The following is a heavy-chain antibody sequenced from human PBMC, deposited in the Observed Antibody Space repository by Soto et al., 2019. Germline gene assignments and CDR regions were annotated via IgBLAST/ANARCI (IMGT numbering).Heavy chain of an antibody. CDR3: ARRYGASFDY. J-gene: IGHJ4*01. D-gene: IGHD3-10*01. V-gene: IGHV4-59*01. CDR1: GGSISSYY. CDR2: IYYSGST. Sequence: QVQLQESGPGLVKPSETLSLTCTVSGGSISSYYWSWIRQPPGKGLEWIGYIYYSGSTNYNPSLKNRVTILVNTSKNQFSLKLSSVTAADTAVYYCARRYGASFDYWGQGTLVTLSS.